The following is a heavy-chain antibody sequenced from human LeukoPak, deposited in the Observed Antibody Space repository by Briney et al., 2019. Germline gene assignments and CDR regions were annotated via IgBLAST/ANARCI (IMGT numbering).Heavy chain of an antibody. CDR3: ARVRAGATTSGAFDI. Sequence: ASVKVSCKASGGTFSSYAISWVRQAPGQGLGWMGRIIPILGIANYAQKFQGRVTITADKSTSTAYMELSSLRSEDTAVYYCARVRAGATTSGAFDIWGQGTMVTVSS. J-gene: IGHJ3*02. CDR2: IIPILGIA. CDR1: GGTFSSYA. D-gene: IGHD1-26*01. V-gene: IGHV1-69*04.